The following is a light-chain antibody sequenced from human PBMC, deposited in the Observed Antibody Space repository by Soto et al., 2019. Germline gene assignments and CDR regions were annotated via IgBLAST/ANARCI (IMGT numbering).Light chain of an antibody. CDR3: LQHNTYPLT. J-gene: IGKJ4*01. CDR2: AAS. Sequence: DIQMTQSPSSLPASVGDRVTITCRTSQDIGDDVGWYQQKPGKAPKRLIYAASSLQSGVPARFSGSGSETEFTLTISSLQPEDFATYYCLQHNTYPLTFGGGTKVEIK. V-gene: IGKV1-17*01. CDR1: QDIGDD.